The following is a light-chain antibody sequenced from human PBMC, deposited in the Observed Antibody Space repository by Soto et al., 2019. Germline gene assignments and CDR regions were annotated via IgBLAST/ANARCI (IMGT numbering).Light chain of an antibody. CDR1: QDISSY. CDR3: QQSYSTPRT. Sequence: IQLTQSPSSLSASVGDRVTITCRASQDISSYLAWYQQKPGKAPKLLIYAASTLQSGVPSRFSGSGSGTDFTLTISSLQPEDFATYYCQQSYSTPRTFGGGTKVDIK. J-gene: IGKJ4*01. CDR2: AAS. V-gene: IGKV1-39*01.